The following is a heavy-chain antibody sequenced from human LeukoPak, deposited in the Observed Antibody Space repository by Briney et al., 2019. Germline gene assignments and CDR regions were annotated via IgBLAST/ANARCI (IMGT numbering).Heavy chain of an antibody. J-gene: IGHJ6*03. CDR3: ARGIRGYSSYYYYYYMDV. V-gene: IGHV4-34*01. D-gene: IGHD5-18*01. Sequence: SETLSLTCAVYGGSFSGYYWSWIRQPPGKGLEWIGEINHSGSTNYNPSLKSRVTISVDTSKNQFSLKLSSVTAADTAVYYCARGIRGYSSYYYYYYMDVWGKGTTVTASS. CDR1: GGSFSGYY. CDR2: INHSGST.